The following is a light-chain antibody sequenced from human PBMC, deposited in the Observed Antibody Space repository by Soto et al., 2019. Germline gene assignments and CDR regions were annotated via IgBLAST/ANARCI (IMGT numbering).Light chain of an antibody. V-gene: IGKV3D-20*02. CDR3: QQRYNWPLT. CDR2: GAS. J-gene: IGKJ1*01. CDR1: QSVSRN. Sequence: EIVMTQSPGTLSLSPGERATFSCRASQSVSRNLAWYQQKPGQAPRLLIYGASSRATGIPDRFSGSGSGTDFTLTISRLEPEDFAIYYCQQRYNWPLTFGQGTKVDIK.